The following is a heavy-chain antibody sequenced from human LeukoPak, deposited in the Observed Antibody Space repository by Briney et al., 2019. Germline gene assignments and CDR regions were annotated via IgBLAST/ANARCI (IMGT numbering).Heavy chain of an antibody. D-gene: IGHD6-19*01. V-gene: IGHV3-33*01. CDR3: AREITPGIAVAGTGEYFQH. CDR2: IWYDGSNK. J-gene: IGHJ1*01. CDR1: GFTFSSYG. Sequence: RPGGSLRLSCAASGFTFSSYGMHWVRQAPGKGAERVAVIWYDGSNKYYADSVKGRFTISRDNSKNTLYLQMNSLIAEDTAVYYCAREITPGIAVAGTGEYFQHWGQGTLVTVSS.